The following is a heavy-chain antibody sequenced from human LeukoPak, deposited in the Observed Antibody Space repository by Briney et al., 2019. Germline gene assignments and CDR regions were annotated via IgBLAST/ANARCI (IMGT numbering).Heavy chain of an antibody. Sequence: KSSETLSLTCTVSGGSISSGSYYWSWIRQPAGKGLEWIGRIYTSGSTNYNPSLKSRVTISVDTSKNQFSLKLSSVTAADTAVYYCARESLWFGELGMDYYYYYMDVWGKGTTVTISS. D-gene: IGHD3-10*01. J-gene: IGHJ6*03. V-gene: IGHV4-61*02. CDR2: IYTSGST. CDR3: ARESLWFGELGMDYYYYYMDV. CDR1: GGSISSGSYY.